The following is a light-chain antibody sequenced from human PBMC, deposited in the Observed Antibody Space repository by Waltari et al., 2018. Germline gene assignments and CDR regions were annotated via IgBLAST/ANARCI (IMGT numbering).Light chain of an antibody. CDR3: QQSYSTRYT. V-gene: IGKV1-39*01. J-gene: IGKJ2*01. CDR1: QSISSY. Sequence: DIQMTQSPSSLSASVGARVTITCRASQSISSYLNWYQQKAGKVPNLLIYAASSLQSGVPSRFSGSGSGTDFTLTISSLQPEDFATYYCQQSYSTRYTFGQGTKLEIK. CDR2: AAS.